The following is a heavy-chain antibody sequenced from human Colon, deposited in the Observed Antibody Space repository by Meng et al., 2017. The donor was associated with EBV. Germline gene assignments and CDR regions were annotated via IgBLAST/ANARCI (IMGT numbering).Heavy chain of an antibody. CDR2: ITTKASNYAT. CDR1: GYTFTTSA. J-gene: IGHJ4*02. Sequence: EGQLVESGGGFVPPGASLRLSCEASGYTFTTSAVPWVRQASGKGLEWVGRITTKASNYATAYVASVEGRFTVSRDDSTNTAYLRMNSLKTEDTAVYYCTNLDYWGQGILVTVSS. CDR3: TNLDY. V-gene: IGHV3-73*02.